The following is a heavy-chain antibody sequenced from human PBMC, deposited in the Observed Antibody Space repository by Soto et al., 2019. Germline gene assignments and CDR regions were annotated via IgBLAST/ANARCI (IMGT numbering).Heavy chain of an antibody. CDR2: INSDGSST. J-gene: IGHJ3*02. Sequence: GGSLRLSCAASGFTFSSYWMHWVRQAPGKGLVWVSRINSDGSSTSYADSVKGRFTISRDNAKNTLYLQMNSLRAEDTAVYYCARVGDIAARPADAFDIWGQGTMVTVSS. CDR1: GFTFSSYW. CDR3: ARVGDIAARPADAFDI. D-gene: IGHD6-6*01. V-gene: IGHV3-74*01.